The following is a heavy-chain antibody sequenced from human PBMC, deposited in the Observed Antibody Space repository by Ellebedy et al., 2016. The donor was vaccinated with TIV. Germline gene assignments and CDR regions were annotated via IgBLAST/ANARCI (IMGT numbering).Heavy chain of an antibody. CDR3: AKGASLWVTDGFNM. V-gene: IGHV3-23*01. CDR1: GFSSSSYA. CDR2: LRGDYGST. D-gene: IGHD3-16*01. J-gene: IGHJ3*02. Sequence: GGSLRLSXGASGFSSSSYALTWVRQAQGKGLEWVSSLRGDYGSTYYADSVKGRFTISRDSSSTTLYLQMNSLRAEDTATYYCAKGASLWVTDGFNMWGRGTMVTVSS.